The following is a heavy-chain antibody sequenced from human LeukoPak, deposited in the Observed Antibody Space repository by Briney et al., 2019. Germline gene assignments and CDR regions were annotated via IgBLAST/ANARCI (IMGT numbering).Heavy chain of an antibody. D-gene: IGHD5-18*01. CDR3: ARDLWGYSYGRSAH. V-gene: IGHV3-30*04. Sequence: GGSLRLSCAASGFTFSSYAMHGVRQAPSKGLEWVAVISYDGSNKYYADSVKGRFTISRDNSKNTLYLQMNSLRAEDTAVYYCARDLWGYSYGRSAHWGQGTLVTVSS. J-gene: IGHJ4*02. CDR2: ISYDGSNK. CDR1: GFTFSSYA.